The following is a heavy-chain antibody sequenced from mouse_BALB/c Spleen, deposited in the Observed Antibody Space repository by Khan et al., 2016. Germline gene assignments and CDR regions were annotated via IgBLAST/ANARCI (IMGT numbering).Heavy chain of an antibody. V-gene: IGHV4-1*02. Sequence: EVQLQESGGGLVQPGGSLKLSCAASGFDFSRYWMSWVRQAPGKGLEWIGEINPDSSTINFTPSLKDKFIISRDNAKHTLYLHMSKVRSEDTDLYDCARSAYYGYDYWGQGTTLTVSS. CDR3: ARSAYYGYDY. CDR1: GFDFSRYW. CDR2: INPDSSTI. D-gene: IGHD1-2*01. J-gene: IGHJ2*01.